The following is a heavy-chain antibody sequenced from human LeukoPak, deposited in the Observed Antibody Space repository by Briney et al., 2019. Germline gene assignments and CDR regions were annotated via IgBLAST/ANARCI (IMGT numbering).Heavy chain of an antibody. V-gene: IGHV3-64*01. CDR1: GFSFNTYA. CDR3: ARDSGGDAYNDYFDS. CDR2: INYNGDST. J-gene: IGHJ4*02. D-gene: IGHD5-24*01. Sequence: GGSLRLSCAASGFSFNTYAMHWVRQAPGKGLEYASAINYNGDSTYYANSVKGRFIISRDNSKKTLFLQMGSLRAEDTAVYYCARDSGGDAYNDYFDSWGQGTLVTVSS.